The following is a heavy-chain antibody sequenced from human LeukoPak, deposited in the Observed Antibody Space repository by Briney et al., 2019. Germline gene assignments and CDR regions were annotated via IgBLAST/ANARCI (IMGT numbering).Heavy chain of an antibody. CDR3: AGDKSQYAAFDI. Sequence: SETLSLTCTVSGGSISSYYWSWIRQPPGKGLEWIGYIYYSGSTNYNPSLKSRVTISVDTSKDQFSLKLSSVTAADTAVYYCAGDKSQYAAFDIWGQGTMVTVSS. V-gene: IGHV4-59*01. J-gene: IGHJ3*02. CDR2: IYYSGST. CDR1: GGSISSYY. D-gene: IGHD2-8*01.